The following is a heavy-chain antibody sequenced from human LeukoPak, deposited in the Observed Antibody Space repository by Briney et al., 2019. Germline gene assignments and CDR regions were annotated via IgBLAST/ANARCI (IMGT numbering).Heavy chain of an antibody. CDR1: GFTFSSYA. CDR2: ISYAGSNK. CDR3: ARPNYYDSSAFYYYFYGMDV. J-gene: IGHJ6*02. D-gene: IGHD3-22*01. Sequence: GSLRLSCAASGFTFSSYALHRVRQAPGQGLEWVAVISYAGSNKYYADSVKGRFTISRDNSKNALYLQMNSLRAEDTAVYYCARPNYYDSSAFYYYFYGMDVWGQGTTVTVSS. V-gene: IGHV3-30-3*01.